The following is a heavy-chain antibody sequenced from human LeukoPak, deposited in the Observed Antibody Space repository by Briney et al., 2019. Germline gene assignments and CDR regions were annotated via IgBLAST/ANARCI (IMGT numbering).Heavy chain of an antibody. CDR1: GFTFSSYA. J-gene: IGHJ4*02. D-gene: IGHD4-17*01. CDR3: AKSYGDYGYFDY. CDR2: ISGSGGST. Sequence: GGPLRLSCAASGFTFSSYAMSWVRQAPGKGLEWVSAISGSGGSTYYADSVKGRFTISRDNSKNTLYLQMNSLRAEDTAVYYCAKSYGDYGYFDYWGQGTLVTVSS. V-gene: IGHV3-23*01.